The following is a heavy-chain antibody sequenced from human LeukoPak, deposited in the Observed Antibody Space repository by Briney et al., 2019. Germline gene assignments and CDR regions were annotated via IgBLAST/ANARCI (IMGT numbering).Heavy chain of an antibody. V-gene: IGHV4-39*01. J-gene: IGHJ6*03. D-gene: IGHD3-10*01. CDR1: GGSISSSSYY. CDR3: ARASAIVRGAGPYYYYYMDV. CDR2: IYYSGST. Sequence: SETLSLTCTVSGGSISSSSYYWGWIRQPPGKGLEWIGSIYYSGSTYYNPSLKSRVTISVDTSKNQFSLKLSSVTAAETAVYYCARASAIVRGAGPYYYYYMDVWGKGTTVTVSS.